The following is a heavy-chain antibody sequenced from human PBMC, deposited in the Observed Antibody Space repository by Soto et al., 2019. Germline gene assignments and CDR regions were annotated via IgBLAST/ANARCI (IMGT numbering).Heavy chain of an antibody. D-gene: IGHD2-2*01. CDR1: GGSISSDNYY. J-gene: IGHJ5*02. Sequence: QVQLQESGPGLVKPSQTLSLTCTVSGGSISSDNYYWSWIRQTPGKVLEWIGYIHYSGSTYYNASCKSRVTISVDTSNNQFSLKLSSVTASDTAVYYCARVVVLEPGAIMWFDPWGQGTLVTVSS. CDR3: ARVVVLEPGAIMWFDP. CDR2: IHYSGST. V-gene: IGHV4-30-4*01.